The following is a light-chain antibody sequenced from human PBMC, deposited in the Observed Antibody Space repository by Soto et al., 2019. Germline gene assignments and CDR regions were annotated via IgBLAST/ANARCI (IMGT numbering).Light chain of an antibody. V-gene: IGLV2-23*02. CDR2: EVS. J-gene: IGLJ2*01. CDR1: SSDIGSYTL. CDR3: CSYAGSSTLV. Sequence: QLVLTQPASVSGSPGQSITISCTGTSSDIGSYTLVSWYQQHPGKAPQVIIYEVSKWPSGVSHRFSGSKSGNTASLTISGLQAEDEADYYCCSYAGSSTLVFGGGTKLTVL.